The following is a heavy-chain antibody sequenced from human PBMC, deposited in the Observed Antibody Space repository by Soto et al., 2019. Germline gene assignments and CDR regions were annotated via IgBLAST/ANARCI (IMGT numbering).Heavy chain of an antibody. J-gene: IGHJ6*02. Sequence: SVKVSCKASGGTFSSYAISWVRQAPGQGLEWMGRIIPIFGTANYAQKFQGRVTITAGESTSTAYMELSSLRSEDTAVYYCARARIVVVPAARSYYGMDVWGQGTTVTVSS. V-gene: IGHV1-69*13. CDR1: GGTFSSYA. CDR2: IIPIFGTA. D-gene: IGHD2-2*01. CDR3: ARARIVVVPAARSYYGMDV.